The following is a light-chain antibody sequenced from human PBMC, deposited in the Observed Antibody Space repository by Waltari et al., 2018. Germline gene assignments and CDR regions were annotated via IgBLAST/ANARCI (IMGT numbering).Light chain of an antibody. Sequence: DIVMTQSPDSMAGSLGERATINSKSSQSVLYSDNNKHCLALYQQQPGQPPKVLIYWASTRESGFPDRFIVSGSWTDFTLTISSLQPEDVAVYSCQQYYIVPRTFGQGTNVEIK. J-gene: IGKJ1*01. CDR1: QSVLYSDNNKHC. CDR3: QQYYIVPRT. V-gene: IGKV4-1*01. CDR2: WAS.